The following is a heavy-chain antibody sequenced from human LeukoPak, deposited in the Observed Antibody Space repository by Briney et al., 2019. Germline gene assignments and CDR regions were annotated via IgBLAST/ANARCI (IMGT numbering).Heavy chain of an antibody. Sequence: SETLSLTCAVYGGSFSGYYWSWIRQPPGKGLEWIGEINHSGSTNYNPSLKSRVTISVDTSKNQFSLKLSSVTAADTAVYYCARDRRLLWFGELFSINWFDPWGQGTLVTVSS. J-gene: IGHJ5*02. CDR1: GGSFSGYY. D-gene: IGHD3-10*01. V-gene: IGHV4-34*01. CDR2: INHSGST. CDR3: ARDRRLLWFGELFSINWFDP.